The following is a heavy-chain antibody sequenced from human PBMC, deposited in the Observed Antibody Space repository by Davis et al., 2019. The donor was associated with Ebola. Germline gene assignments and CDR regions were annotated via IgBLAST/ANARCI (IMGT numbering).Heavy chain of an antibody. CDR2: ISAYNGNT. Sequence: AASVKVSCKASGYNFTSYGISWVRQAPGQGLEWMGWISAYNGNTNYAQKLQGRVTMTTDTSTSTAYMELRSLRSDDTAVYYCARTVTTAESYYYYGMDVWGQGTTVTVSS. CDR3: ARTVTTAESYYYYGMDV. D-gene: IGHD4-17*01. CDR1: GYNFTSYG. J-gene: IGHJ6*02. V-gene: IGHV1-18*01.